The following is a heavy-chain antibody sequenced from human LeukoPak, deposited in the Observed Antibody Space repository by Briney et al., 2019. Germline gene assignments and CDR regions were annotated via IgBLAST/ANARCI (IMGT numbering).Heavy chain of an antibody. CDR1: GYTFTGYY. V-gene: IGHV1-2*02. CDR2: INPNRGGT. CDR3: ARDRAVATIGGVDY. Sequence: ASVKVSCKASGYTFTGYYMHWVRQAPGQGLEWMGWINPNRGGTNYAQKFQGRVTMARDTSIRTAYMELSRLRSDDTAVYYCARDRAVATIGGVDYWGQGTLVTVSS. D-gene: IGHD5-12*01. J-gene: IGHJ4*02.